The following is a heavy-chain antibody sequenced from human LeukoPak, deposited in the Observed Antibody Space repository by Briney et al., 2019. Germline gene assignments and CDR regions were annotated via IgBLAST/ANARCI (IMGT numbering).Heavy chain of an antibody. J-gene: IGHJ4*02. CDR2: IRYDGSNK. CDR3: AKDRNYYGSGSYYGE. D-gene: IGHD3-10*01. Sequence: GGSLRLSCAASGFTVSSYGMHWVRQAPGKGLEWVAFIRYDGSNKYYADSVKGRFTISRDNSKNTLYLQMNSLRAEDTAVYYCAKDRNYYGSGSYYGEGGQGTLVTVSS. V-gene: IGHV3-30*02. CDR1: GFTVSSYG.